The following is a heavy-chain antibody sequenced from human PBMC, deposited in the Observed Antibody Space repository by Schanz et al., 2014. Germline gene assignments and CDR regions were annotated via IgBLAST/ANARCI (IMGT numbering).Heavy chain of an antibody. Sequence: AHLVESGGGLVKPGGSLTLSCAASGFNFGSHGMHWVRQAPGKGLEWVAVISYDGSFKNYADSVRGRITMSRDNSKNTMYLQINNLRADDTAVYYCARELPGVVAFDFWGQGTMGTVSS. V-gene: IGHV3-33*01. CDR1: GFNFGSHG. CDR3: ARELPGVVAFDF. J-gene: IGHJ3*01. CDR2: ISYDGSFK. D-gene: IGHD7-27*01.